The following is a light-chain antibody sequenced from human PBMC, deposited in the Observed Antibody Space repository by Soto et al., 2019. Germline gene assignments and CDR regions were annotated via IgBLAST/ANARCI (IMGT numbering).Light chain of an antibody. CDR1: QSILYTSYNKNY. CDR3: QQYYDTPYT. Sequence: DIVMTQSPDSLAVSLGERDTINCKSSQSILYTSYNKNYLAWYQLKPGQPPKLLFYWASTRQSGVPDRFSGSGSGTDFTLTISSLQAEDVAVYYCQQYYDTPYTFGQGTKLEIK. CDR2: WAS. J-gene: IGKJ2*01. V-gene: IGKV4-1*01.